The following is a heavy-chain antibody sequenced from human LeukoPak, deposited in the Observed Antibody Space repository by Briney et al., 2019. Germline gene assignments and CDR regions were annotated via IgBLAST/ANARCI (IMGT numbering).Heavy chain of an antibody. CDR1: GFTVSNKY. CDR3: AKGIAVAGWFDY. V-gene: IGHV3-53*01. CDR2: IYSGGIT. Sequence: PGGSLRLSCAASGFTVSNKYMSWVRQAPGKGLEWVSVIYSGGITYYADSVKGRFTISRDNSKDTLYLQMNSLRAEDTAVYYCAKGIAVAGWFDYWGQGTLVTVSS. D-gene: IGHD6-19*01. J-gene: IGHJ4*02.